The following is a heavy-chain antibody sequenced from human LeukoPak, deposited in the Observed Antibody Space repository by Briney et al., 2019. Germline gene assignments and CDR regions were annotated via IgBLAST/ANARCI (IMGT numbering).Heavy chain of an antibody. Sequence: SVKVSCKASGGTFSSYAISWVRPAPGQGLEWMGRIIPILGIANYAQKFQGRVTITADKSTSTAYMELSSLRSEDTAVYYCASSPNYYDSSGYQYYFDYWGQGTLVTVSS. J-gene: IGHJ4*02. CDR2: IIPILGIA. V-gene: IGHV1-69*04. D-gene: IGHD3-22*01. CDR3: ASSPNYYDSSGYQYYFDY. CDR1: GGTFSSYA.